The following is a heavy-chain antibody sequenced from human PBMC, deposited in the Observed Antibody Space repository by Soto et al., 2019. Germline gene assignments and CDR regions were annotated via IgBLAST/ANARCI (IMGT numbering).Heavy chain of an antibody. D-gene: IGHD6-13*01. CDR1: GYIFTNYY. Sequence: QVQLVQSGAEVKKPGASVKVSCKASGYIFTNYYIHWVRQAPGQGLEWMAIINPLPTSGSTNYAQEFQGRLTVTRDTSTSTVYMELSSLRCDDTAIYYCARDLAAAAYWGQGTLVTVSS. J-gene: IGHJ4*02. CDR2: INPLPTSGST. CDR3: ARDLAAAAY. V-gene: IGHV1-46*01.